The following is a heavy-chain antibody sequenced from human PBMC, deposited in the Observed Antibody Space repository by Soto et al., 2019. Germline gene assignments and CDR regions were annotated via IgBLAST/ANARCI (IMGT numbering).Heavy chain of an antibody. CDR1: GYSFTSYW. CDR3: ARHLKGKSGYYTDDY. D-gene: IGHD3-3*01. V-gene: IGHV5-51*01. J-gene: IGHJ4*02. Sequence: GDSLKISCKGFGYSFTSYWIGWARQMPGKGLEWMGIIYPGDSDTRYSPSFQGQVTISADKSISTAYLQWSSLKASDTAMYYCARHLKGKSGYYTDDYWGQGTLVTVSS. CDR2: IYPGDSDT.